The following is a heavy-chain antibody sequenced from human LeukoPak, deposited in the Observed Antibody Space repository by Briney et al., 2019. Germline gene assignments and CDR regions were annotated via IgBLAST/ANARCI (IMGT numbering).Heavy chain of an antibody. J-gene: IGHJ4*02. D-gene: IGHD3-10*01. Sequence: QSGGSLRLSCTASGFTFGDYAMSWVRQAPGKGLEWVGFIRSKAYGGTTEYAASVKGRFTISRDDSKSIAYLQMNSLKTEDTAVYYCTSWFGESIDWGQGTLVTVSS. CDR1: GFTFGDYA. CDR3: TSWFGESID. V-gene: IGHV3-49*04. CDR2: IRSKAYGGTT.